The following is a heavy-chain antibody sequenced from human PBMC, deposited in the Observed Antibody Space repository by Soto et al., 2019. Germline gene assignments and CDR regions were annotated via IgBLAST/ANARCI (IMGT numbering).Heavy chain of an antibody. Sequence: GGSLRLSCAVSGFTFEDYAMHWVRQAPGKGLEWVSGISWDSRSVAYADSVKGRFTISRDNAENSLHLQMNSLRAEDTAVYYCAKDSIRRSFSRSSTRARDAFDVWGQGTMVTVSS. CDR3: AKDSIRRSFSRSSTRARDAFDV. D-gene: IGHD6-6*01. CDR2: ISWDSRSV. J-gene: IGHJ3*01. CDR1: GFTFEDYA. V-gene: IGHV3-9*01.